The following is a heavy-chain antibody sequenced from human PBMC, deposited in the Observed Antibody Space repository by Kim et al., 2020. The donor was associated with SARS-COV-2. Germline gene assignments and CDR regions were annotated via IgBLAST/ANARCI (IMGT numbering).Heavy chain of an antibody. V-gene: IGHV3-11*06. J-gene: IGHJ4*02. D-gene: IGHD1-26*01. Sequence: GGSLRLSCAASGFTFSDYYMTWIRQAPGKGLQWVSYISSSSSYTNYADSVKGRFIISRDNANNSLYLQMNSLRAEDTAVYYCARVMVGATYYFDHWGQGTLVTVPS. CDR2: ISSSSSYT. CDR3: ARVMVGATYYFDH. CDR1: GFTFSDYY.